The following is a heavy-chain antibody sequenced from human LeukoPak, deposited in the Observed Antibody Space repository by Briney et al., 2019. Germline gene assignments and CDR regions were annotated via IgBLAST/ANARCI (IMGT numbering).Heavy chain of an antibody. D-gene: IGHD3-3*01. V-gene: IGHV1-8*01. CDR1: GYTFTSYD. Sequence: ASVKVSCKASGYTFTSYDINWVRQATGQGLEWMGWMNPNSGNTGYAQKFQGRVTMTRNTSISTAYMELSSLRSEDTAVYYCARGLERTIFGVVIIWSRFDPWGQGTLVTVSS. CDR3: ARGLERTIFGVVIIWSRFDP. J-gene: IGHJ5*02. CDR2: MNPNSGNT.